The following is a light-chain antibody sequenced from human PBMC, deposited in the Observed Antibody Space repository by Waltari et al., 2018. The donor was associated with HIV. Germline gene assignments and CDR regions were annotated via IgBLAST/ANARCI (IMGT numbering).Light chain of an antibody. CDR3: CSHAGNFIFA. Sequence: QPHSVSGSPGQSLTIPCTGTSSYVDTFVSWYQQHPGKAPQVIIYNVNNRPSGVPDRFSGSKSGNTAFLTISGLQADDEAEYHCCSHAGNFIFAFGTGTKVTVL. CDR2: NVN. J-gene: IGLJ1*01. V-gene: IGLV2-11*01. CDR1: SSYVDTF.